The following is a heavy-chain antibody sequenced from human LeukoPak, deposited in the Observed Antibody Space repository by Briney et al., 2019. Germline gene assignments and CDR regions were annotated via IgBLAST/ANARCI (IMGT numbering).Heavy chain of an antibody. CDR2: IYYSGST. V-gene: IGHV4-59*01. Sequence: SETLSLTCTVSGGSISSYYWSWIRQPPGKGLEWIGYIYYSGSTNYNPSLKSRVTISVDTSKNQFSLRLSSVTAADTAVYYCARDHRGYSYGLFDNWGQGTLVTVSS. CDR3: ARDHRGYSYGLFDN. CDR1: GGSISSYY. J-gene: IGHJ4*02. D-gene: IGHD5-18*01.